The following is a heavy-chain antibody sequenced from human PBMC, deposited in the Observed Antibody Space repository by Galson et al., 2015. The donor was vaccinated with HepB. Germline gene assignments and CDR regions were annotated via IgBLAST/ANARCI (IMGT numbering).Heavy chain of an antibody. V-gene: IGHV3-23*01. D-gene: IGHD6-13*01. CDR2: ISGSGGST. Sequence: SLRLSCAASGFTFSSYAMSWVRQAPGKGLEWVSAISGSGGSTYYADSVKGRFTISRDNSKNTLYLQMNSLTAEDTAVYYCAKDNKGSSWPDYFDYWGQGTLVPVSS. CDR1: GFTFSSYA. J-gene: IGHJ4*02. CDR3: AKDNKGSSWPDYFDY.